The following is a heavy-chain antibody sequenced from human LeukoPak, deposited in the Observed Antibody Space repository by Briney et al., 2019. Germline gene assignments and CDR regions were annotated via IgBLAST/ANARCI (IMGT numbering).Heavy chain of an antibody. J-gene: IGHJ3*02. CDR2: FDPEDGET. V-gene: IGHV1-24*01. CDR1: GYTLTDLS. D-gene: IGHD3-16*01. CDR3: ATDPGGRRHAFDI. Sequence: ASVKVSCMVSGYTLTDLSMHWVRQAPGKGLEWMGGFDPEDGETIYTQKFQGRVTMTEDTSTDTAYKELNSLRSEDTAVYYCATDPGGRRHAFDILGQGTMVTVPS.